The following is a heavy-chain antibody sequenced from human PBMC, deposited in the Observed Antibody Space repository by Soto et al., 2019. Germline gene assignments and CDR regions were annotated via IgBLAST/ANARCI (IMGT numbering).Heavy chain of an antibody. CDR2: IIPIFGTA. Sequence: QVQLVQSGAEVKKPGSSVKVSCTASGGTFSSYAISWVRQAPGQGLEWMGGIIPIFGTANHAQKFQGGVTSTGDESTSTADMELSSLRSEDTAVYYCAGDTAAGTYYYYYGMDVWGQGTTVTVSS. CDR1: GGTFSSYA. CDR3: AGDTAAGTYYYYYGMDV. V-gene: IGHV1-69*01. J-gene: IGHJ6*02. D-gene: IGHD6-13*01.